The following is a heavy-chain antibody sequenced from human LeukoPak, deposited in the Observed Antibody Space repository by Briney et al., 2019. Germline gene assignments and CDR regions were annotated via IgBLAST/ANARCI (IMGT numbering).Heavy chain of an antibody. D-gene: IGHD2-2*01. J-gene: IGHJ4*02. CDR3: AGSLRYCSSTSCSYYFDY. CDR2: IYYSGST. V-gene: IGHV4-39*07. Sequence: SETLSLTCTVSGGSISSSSYYWGWIRQPPGKGLEWIGSIYYSGSTYYNPSLKSRVTISVDTSKNQFSLKLSSVTAADTAVYYCAGSLRYCSSTSCSYYFDYWGQGTLVTVSS. CDR1: GGSISSSSYY.